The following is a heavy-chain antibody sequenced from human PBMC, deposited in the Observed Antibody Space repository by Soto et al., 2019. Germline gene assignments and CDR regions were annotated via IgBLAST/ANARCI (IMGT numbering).Heavy chain of an antibody. V-gene: IGHV3-30*18. CDR1: GFTFSSYG. CDR3: AKSLMRGQLPRWDGMDV. CDR2: ISYDGSNK. Sequence: PGGSLRLSCGASGFTFSSYGMHWVRQAPGKGLEWVAVISYDGSNKYYADSVKGRFTISRDNSKNTLYLQMNSLRAEDTAVYYCAKSLMRGQLPRWDGMDVWGQGTTVTVSS. D-gene: IGHD2-2*01. J-gene: IGHJ6*02.